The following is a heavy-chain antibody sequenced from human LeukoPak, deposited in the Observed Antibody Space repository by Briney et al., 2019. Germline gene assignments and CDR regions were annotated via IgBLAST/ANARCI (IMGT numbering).Heavy chain of an antibody. CDR1: GFTFSSYD. V-gene: IGHV3-13*01. D-gene: IGHD4-17*01. Sequence: GGSLRLSCAASGFTFSSYDMHWVRQATGKGLEWVSAIGTAGDTYYPGSVKGRFTISRENAKNSLYLQMNSLRAGDTAVYYCARGLGDYGDSLDAFDIWGQGTMVTVSS. CDR2: IGTAGDT. J-gene: IGHJ3*02. CDR3: ARGLGDYGDSLDAFDI.